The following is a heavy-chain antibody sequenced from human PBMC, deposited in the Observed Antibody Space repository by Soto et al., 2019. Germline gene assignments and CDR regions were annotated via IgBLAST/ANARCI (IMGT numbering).Heavy chain of an antibody. D-gene: IGHD6-6*01. CDR2: IIPIFGTA. CDR1: GGTFSSYA. J-gene: IGHJ6*02. Sequence: SVKVSCKASGGTFSSYAISWVRQAPGQGLEWMGGIIPIFGTANYAQKFQGRVTITADESTSTAYMELSSLRSEDTAVYYCAGSARPVYYYGMDVWGQGTTVTVSS. V-gene: IGHV1-69*13. CDR3: AGSARPVYYYGMDV.